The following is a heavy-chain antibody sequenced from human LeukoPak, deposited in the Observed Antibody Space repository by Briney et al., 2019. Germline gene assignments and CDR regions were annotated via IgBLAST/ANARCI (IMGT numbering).Heavy chain of an antibody. D-gene: IGHD6-19*01. V-gene: IGHV3-7*01. CDR1: GFTFSSYW. CDR2: IKQDGSEK. CDR3: AVAVAGTGDYFDY. Sequence: VGALRLSCAASGFTFSSYWMSCGREAPGNGLEWVANIKQDGSEKYYVDSVKGRFTISRDNAKNSRYLQMNSLRAEDTAVYYCAVAVAGTGDYFDYWGQGTLATVSS. J-gene: IGHJ4*02.